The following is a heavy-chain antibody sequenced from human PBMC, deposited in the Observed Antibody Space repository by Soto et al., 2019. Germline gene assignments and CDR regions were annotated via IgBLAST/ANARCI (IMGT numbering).Heavy chain of an antibody. CDR1: GGSFSGYY. D-gene: IGHD6-6*01. Sequence: SETLSLTCAVYGGSFSGYYWSWIRQPPGKGLEWIGEINHSGSTNYNPSLKSRVAISVDTSKNQFSLKLSSVTAADTAVYYCARGFYSSSYHSDPWGQGTLVTVSS. J-gene: IGHJ5*02. CDR3: ARGFYSSSYHSDP. V-gene: IGHV4-34*01. CDR2: INHSGST.